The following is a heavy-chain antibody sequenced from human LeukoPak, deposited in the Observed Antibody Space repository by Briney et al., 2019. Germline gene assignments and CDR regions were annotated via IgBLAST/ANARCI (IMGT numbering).Heavy chain of an antibody. Sequence: PGGSLRLSCAASGFTFSSNYMSWVRQAPGKGLEWVSVIYSGGSTYYADSVKGRFTISRDNSKNTLYLQMNSLRAEDTAVYYCARHYGGNLEYYPDAFDIWGQGTMVTVSS. CDR2: IYSGGST. CDR3: ARHYGGNLEYYPDAFDI. V-gene: IGHV3-66*02. J-gene: IGHJ3*02. D-gene: IGHD4-23*01. CDR1: GFTFSSNY.